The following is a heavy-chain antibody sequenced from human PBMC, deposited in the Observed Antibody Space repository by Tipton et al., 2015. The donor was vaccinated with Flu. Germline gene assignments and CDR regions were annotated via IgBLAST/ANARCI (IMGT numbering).Heavy chain of an antibody. Sequence: QLVQSGAEVKKPGESLKLSCKGSGYTFTNYWIGWVRQMPGKGLEWMGIIYPGDSDTRYSPSFQGQVTISADKSINTAYLQWNSLKASNTAMYYCARGQWLKWFDRLGRGTLVTVSS. J-gene: IGHJ2*01. D-gene: IGHD6-19*01. V-gene: IGHV5-51*03. CDR1: GYTFTNYW. CDR2: IYPGDSDT. CDR3: ARGQWLKWFDR.